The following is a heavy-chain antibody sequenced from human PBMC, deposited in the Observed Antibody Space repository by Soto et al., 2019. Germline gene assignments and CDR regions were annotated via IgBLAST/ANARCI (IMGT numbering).Heavy chain of an antibody. J-gene: IGHJ5*02. CDR1: GYTFTSYD. Sequence: QVQLVQSGAEVKKPGASVKVSCKASGYTFTSYDINWVRQATGQGLEWMGWMNPNSGNTGYAQKFQGRVTMTRNTSISTAYMELGSLRSEDTAVYYCARGLNRLRGGGNWFDPWGQGTLVTVSS. D-gene: IGHD5-12*01. CDR3: ARGLNRLRGGGNWFDP. V-gene: IGHV1-8*01. CDR2: MNPNSGNT.